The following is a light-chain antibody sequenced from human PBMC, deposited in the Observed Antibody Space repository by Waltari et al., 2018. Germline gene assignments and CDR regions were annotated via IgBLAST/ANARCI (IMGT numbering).Light chain of an antibody. CDR3: QHTLA. Sequence: IQMTQSPSSLSASVGARVTITCRTSQTISNNLNWYQQKPGEAPKLLIYGASNLQSGVSSRFSGSGSGTDFTLTISSLQPEDFATYYCQHTLAFGPGTKVDIK. J-gene: IGKJ3*01. V-gene: IGKV1-39*01. CDR1: QTISNN. CDR2: GAS.